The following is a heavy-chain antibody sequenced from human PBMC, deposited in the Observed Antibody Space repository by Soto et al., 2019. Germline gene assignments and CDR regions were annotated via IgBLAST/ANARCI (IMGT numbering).Heavy chain of an antibody. CDR2: IYGSGGST. CDR1: GFTFKNYA. Sequence: GGSLRLSCAASGFTFKNYAMTWVRQAAGKGLEWVSLIYGSGGSTDYADSVKGRFTISRDNSKNMLYVQMNSLRDEDTAVYYCARKDVAFDYWGQGIPVTVSS. CDR3: ARKDVAFDY. J-gene: IGHJ4*02. D-gene: IGHD5-12*01. V-gene: IGHV3-23*01.